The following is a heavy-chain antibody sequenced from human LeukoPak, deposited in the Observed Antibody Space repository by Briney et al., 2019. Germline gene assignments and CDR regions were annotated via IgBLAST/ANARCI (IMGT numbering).Heavy chain of an antibody. D-gene: IGHD3-22*01. V-gene: IGHV4-39*01. Sequence: PSETLSLTCTVSGGSISSRHCYWGWIRQPPGKGLEWIGSIFYSGSTYYNPSLKSRVTIPVDTSKNQFSLKLTSVTAADTAVYYCARLDNSGYYFIDYWGQGTLVTVSS. CDR2: IFYSGST. J-gene: IGHJ4*02. CDR1: GGSISSRHCY. CDR3: ARLDNSGYYFIDY.